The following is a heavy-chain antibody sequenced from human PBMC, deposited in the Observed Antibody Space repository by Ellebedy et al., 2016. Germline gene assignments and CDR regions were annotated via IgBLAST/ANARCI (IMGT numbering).Heavy chain of an antibody. Sequence: LSLTCAASGFSFRSYWMSWVRQAPGKGLEWVANIYQDGSVQYYLDSVKGRFTISRDNAINSLFLQMNSLRAGDTAVYYCARRGSYGDYAVQVNSWFDRWGRGTLVTVSS. CDR1: GFSFRSYW. D-gene: IGHD4-17*01. CDR3: ARRGSYGDYAVQVNSWFDR. CDR2: IYQDGSVQ. V-gene: IGHV3-7*01. J-gene: IGHJ5*02.